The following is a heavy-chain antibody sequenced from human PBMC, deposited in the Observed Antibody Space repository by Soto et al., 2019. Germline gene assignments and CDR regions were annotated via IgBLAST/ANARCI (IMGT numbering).Heavy chain of an antibody. CDR1: GFTFSTYA. V-gene: IGHV3-30-3*01. CDR2: ISYDGSNK. D-gene: IGHD6-19*01. J-gene: IGHJ4*02. Sequence: QVQLVESGGGVVQPGRSLRLSCAASGFTFSTYAMHWVRQAPGKGLEWVAVISYDGSNKYYADSVKGRFTISRGNSKNTLYLQMNSLGAEDTAVYYCARDKSPYSSGWHNRHFDYWGQGTLVTVSS. CDR3: ARDKSPYSSGWHNRHFDY.